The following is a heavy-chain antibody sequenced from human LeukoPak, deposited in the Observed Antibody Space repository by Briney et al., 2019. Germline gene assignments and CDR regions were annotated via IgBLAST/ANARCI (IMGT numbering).Heavy chain of an antibody. CDR2: INPNSGGT. J-gene: IGHJ5*02. Sequence: ASVKVSCKASGYTFTGYYMHWVRQAPGQGLEWMGWINPNSGGTNYAQKFQGRVTMTRDTSISTAYMELSRLRSDDTAVYYCARDSDIVVVVAATSSNWFDPWGQGTLVTVSS. CDR3: ARDSDIVVVVAATSSNWFDP. CDR1: GYTFTGYY. V-gene: IGHV1-2*02. D-gene: IGHD2-15*01.